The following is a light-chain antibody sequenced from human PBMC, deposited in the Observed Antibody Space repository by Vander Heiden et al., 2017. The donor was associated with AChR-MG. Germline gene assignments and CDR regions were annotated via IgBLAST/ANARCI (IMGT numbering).Light chain of an antibody. J-gene: IGLJ1*01. V-gene: IGLV1-44*01. CDR1: SSQIGKNT. Sequence: QSVLTQPPSASGTPGQRVTISCSGSSSQIGKNTVNWYQPLPGTAPNLLIYSNNQRPSGVPDRFSGSKSGTSASLAISGLQSEDEADYYCAAWDDSLNAVYVFGTGTKVTVL. CDR3: AAWDDSLNAVYV. CDR2: SNN.